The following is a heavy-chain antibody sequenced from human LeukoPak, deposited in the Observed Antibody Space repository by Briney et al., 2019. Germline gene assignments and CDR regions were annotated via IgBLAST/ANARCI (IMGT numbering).Heavy chain of an antibody. CDR3: ARVIVMVRGVIQSHYFDY. D-gene: IGHD3-10*01. V-gene: IGHV4-4*02. CDR1: GGSISSSNW. CDR2: IYHSGST. J-gene: IGHJ4*02. Sequence: SETLSLTCAVSGGSISSSNWWSWVRQPPGKGLEWIGEIYHSGSTNYNPSLKSRVTIPVDKSKNQFSLKLSSVTAADTAVYYCARVIVMVRGVIQSHYFDYWGQGTLVTVSS.